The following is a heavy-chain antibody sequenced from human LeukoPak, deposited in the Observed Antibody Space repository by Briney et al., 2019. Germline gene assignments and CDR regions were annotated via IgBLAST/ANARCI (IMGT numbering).Heavy chain of an antibody. CDR1: GFTFSSYA. Sequence: GSLRLSCAASGFTFSSYAMHWVRQPPGKGLEWIGSFDHTGTTYYNPSLKSRVTTSVDTSNNQFSLRLSSVTAADTAVYYCARWVDLTVYWGQGTLVTVSS. CDR2: FDHTGTT. J-gene: IGHJ4*02. CDR3: ARWVDLTVY. D-gene: IGHD3-9*01. V-gene: IGHV4-38-2*01.